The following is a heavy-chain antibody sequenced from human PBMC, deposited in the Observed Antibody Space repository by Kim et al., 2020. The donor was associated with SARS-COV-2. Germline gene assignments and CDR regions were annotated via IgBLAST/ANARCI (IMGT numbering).Heavy chain of an antibody. J-gene: IGHJ6*02. CDR3: ASFSGSWGYYYYVMDV. CDR2: INPNSGGT. D-gene: IGHD1-26*01. Sequence: ASVKVSCKASGYTFTGYYMHWVRQAPGQGLEWMGWINPNSGGTNYAQKFQGRVTMTRDTSISTAYMELSRLRSDDTAVYYCASFSGSWGYYYYVMDVWGQGTTVTVSS. V-gene: IGHV1-2*02. CDR1: GYTFTGYY.